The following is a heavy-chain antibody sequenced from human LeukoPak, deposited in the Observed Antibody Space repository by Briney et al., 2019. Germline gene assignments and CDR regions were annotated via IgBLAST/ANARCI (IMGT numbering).Heavy chain of an antibody. J-gene: IGHJ4*02. V-gene: IGHV3-30*02. CDR1: GFTFSNYG. D-gene: IGHD6-13*01. Sequence: GGSLRLSCVGSGFTFSNYGMHWVRQAPGKGLEWVAFIRYDGITKYYADSVKGRFTISRDNSKNTLYLQMNSLRAEDTAVYYCARTPRIAVASSFDYWGQGTLVTVSS. CDR2: IRYDGITK. CDR3: ARTPRIAVASSFDY.